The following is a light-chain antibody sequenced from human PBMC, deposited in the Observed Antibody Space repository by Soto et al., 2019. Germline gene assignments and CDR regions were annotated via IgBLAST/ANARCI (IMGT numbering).Light chain of an antibody. CDR2: GNT. V-gene: IGLV1-40*01. CDR3: QSYDISLSVV. Sequence: QSVLTQPPSVSGAPGQRVTISCTGSSSNIGAGYDVHWYQQLPGTAPKLLIYGNTNRPSGVPDRFSGSKSGTSASLAITGLQPEDEADYYCQSYDISLSVVFGGGTKLTVL. J-gene: IGLJ2*01. CDR1: SSNIGAGYD.